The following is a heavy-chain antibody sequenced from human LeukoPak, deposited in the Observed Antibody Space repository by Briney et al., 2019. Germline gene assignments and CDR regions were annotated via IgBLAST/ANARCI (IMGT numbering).Heavy chain of an antibody. CDR3: ARVVGGYNSYDAFDI. J-gene: IGHJ3*02. Sequence: GGSLRLSCAASGFTFNNYAMHWVRQAPGKGLEWVAVISYDGSNKYYADSVKGRFTISRDNSKNTLYLQMNSLRAEDTAVYYCARVVGGYNSYDAFDIWGQGTMVTVSS. CDR1: GFTFNNYA. V-gene: IGHV3-30-3*01. CDR2: ISYDGSNK. D-gene: IGHD5-24*01.